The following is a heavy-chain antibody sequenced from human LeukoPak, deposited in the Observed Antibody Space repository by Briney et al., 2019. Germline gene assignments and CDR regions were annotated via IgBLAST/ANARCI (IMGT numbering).Heavy chain of an antibody. Sequence: GGSPRLSCAVSGFTFSSYGMYWVRQAPGKGLEWVAVIWYDGSNKYYADSVKGRFTISRDNSKNTLYLQMNRLRAEDAAVYYCAKGYSGYDWGTDWFDSWGQGTLVTVSS. CDR3: AKGYSGYDWGTDWFDS. CDR2: IWYDGSNK. CDR1: GFTFSSYG. J-gene: IGHJ5*01. V-gene: IGHV3-33*06. D-gene: IGHD5-12*01.